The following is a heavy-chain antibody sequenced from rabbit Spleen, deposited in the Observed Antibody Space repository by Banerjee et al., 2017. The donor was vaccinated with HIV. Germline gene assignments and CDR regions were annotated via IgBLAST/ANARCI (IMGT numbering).Heavy chain of an antibody. D-gene: IGHD8-1*01. CDR1: GVSFSGASY. Sequence: QSLEESGGDLVKPGASLTLTCIASGVSFSGASYMCWVRQAPGKGLEWIVCIDTGSSGFTYFASWAKGRFTISKTSSTTVTLQMTSLTAADTATYFCARDTGSSFSSYGMDLWAQGPSSPS. V-gene: IGHV1S40*01. CDR2: IDTGSSGFT. CDR3: ARDTGSSFSSYGMDL. J-gene: IGHJ6*01.